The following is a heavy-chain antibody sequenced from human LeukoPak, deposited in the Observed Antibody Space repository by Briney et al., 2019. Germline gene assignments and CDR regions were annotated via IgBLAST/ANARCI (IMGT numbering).Heavy chain of an antibody. D-gene: IGHD3-22*01. CDR3: ASSSDYYDSSGYPDY. V-gene: IGHV5-51*01. CDR2: IYPGDSDT. J-gene: IGHJ4*02. Sequence: KRGESLKISCKGSGYSFTSYWIGWVRQMPGKGLEWMGIIYPGDSDTRYSPSFQGQVTISADKSISTAYLQWSSLKASDTAMYYCASSSDYYDSSGYPDYWGQGTLVTASS. CDR1: GYSFTSYW.